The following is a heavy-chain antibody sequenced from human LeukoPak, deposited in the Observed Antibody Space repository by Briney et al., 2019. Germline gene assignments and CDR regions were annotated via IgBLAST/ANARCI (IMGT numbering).Heavy chain of an antibody. CDR1: GGSISSYY. CDR2: IYYSGST. CDR3: ARGQLAPHYFDY. Sequence: LETLSLTCTVSGGSISSYYWSWIRQPPGKGLEWIGYIYYSGSTNYNPSLKSRVTISVDTSKSQFSLKLSSVTAADTAVYYCARGQLAPHYFDYWGQGTLVTVSS. J-gene: IGHJ4*02. D-gene: IGHD1-1*01. V-gene: IGHV4-59*01.